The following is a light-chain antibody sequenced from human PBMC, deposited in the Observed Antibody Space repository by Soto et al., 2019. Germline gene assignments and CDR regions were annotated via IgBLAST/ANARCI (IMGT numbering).Light chain of an antibody. V-gene: IGKV3-20*01. CDR2: AAS. CDR1: QSVSSYY. CDR3: QQCGSSPWT. J-gene: IGKJ1*01. Sequence: ENVLTQSPATLSLSPGERATLSCRASQSVSSYYLAWYQQKPGQAPRLLIYAASSRATGIPDRFSGGGSGTDFTLTISRLEPEDFAVYYCQQCGSSPWTFGQGTKVDIK.